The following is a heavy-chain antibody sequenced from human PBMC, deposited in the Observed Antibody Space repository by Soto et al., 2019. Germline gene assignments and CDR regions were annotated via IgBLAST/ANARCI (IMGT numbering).Heavy chain of an antibody. CDR2: INGGDAHT. Sequence: ATVKVSCKASGYNFIANAIHWMRQAPRQRPEWMGWINGGDAHTEFSKKLQGRVTLTRDTPATTAYMELRSLRSEDTAAYYGARGFFGSADYWGQGTLVTVSS. CDR1: GYNFIANA. CDR3: ARGFFGSADY. J-gene: IGHJ4*02. D-gene: IGHD3-10*01. V-gene: IGHV1-3*01.